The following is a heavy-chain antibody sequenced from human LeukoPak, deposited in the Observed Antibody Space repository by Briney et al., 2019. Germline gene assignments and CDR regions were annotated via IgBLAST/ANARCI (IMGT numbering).Heavy chain of an antibody. J-gene: IGHJ6*02. D-gene: IGHD4-23*01. CDR3: ARDYGGNYYYYYYGMDV. CDR2: ISSSSSYI. V-gene: IGHV3-21*01. Sequence: GGSLRLSCAASGFTFSSYSMNWVRKAPGKGLEWVSSISSSSSYIYYADSVKGRFTISRDNAKNSLYLQMNSLRAEDTAVYYCARDYGGNYYYYYYGMDVWGQGTTVTVSS. CDR1: GFTFSSYS.